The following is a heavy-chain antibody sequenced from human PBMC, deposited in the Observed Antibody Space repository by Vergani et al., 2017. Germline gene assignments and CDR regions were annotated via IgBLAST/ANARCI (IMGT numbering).Heavy chain of an antibody. Sequence: QVQLQQWGAGLLKPSETLSLTCAVYGGSFSSYYWSWIRQPPGKGLEWIGYIYYSGSTNYNPSLKSRVTISVDTSKNQFSLKLNSVTAADTAVYYCARLFYDSSGYYYVPFDIWGQGTMVTVSS. CDR2: IYYSGST. V-gene: IGHV4-34*11. CDR1: GGSFSSYY. CDR3: ARLFYDSSGYYYVPFDI. D-gene: IGHD3-22*01. J-gene: IGHJ3*02.